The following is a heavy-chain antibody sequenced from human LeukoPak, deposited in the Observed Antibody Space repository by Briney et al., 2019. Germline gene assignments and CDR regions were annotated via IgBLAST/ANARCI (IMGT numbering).Heavy chain of an antibody. V-gene: IGHV4-59*12. D-gene: IGHD6-19*01. CDR3: ARSRIAVAPADF. Sequence: SETLSLTCTVSGGSIGSFYWSWIRQPPGKGLEWIGYIYYTGSTNYNPSLKSRVTISVDTSKNQFSLNLSSVTAADTAIYYCARSRIAVAPADFWGQGILVTASS. J-gene: IGHJ4*02. CDR1: GGSIGSFY. CDR2: IYYTGST.